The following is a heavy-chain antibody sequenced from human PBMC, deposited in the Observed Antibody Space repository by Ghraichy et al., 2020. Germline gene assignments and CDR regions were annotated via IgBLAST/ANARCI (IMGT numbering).Heavy chain of an antibody. J-gene: IGHJ4*02. V-gene: IGHV3-43*01. Sequence: GGSLRLSCAASGFTFDDYTMHWVRQAPGKGLEWVSLIGWDGGSTYYADSVKGRFTISRDNSKNSLYLQMNSLRTEDTALYYCAKEGNYYDSSGYFVSGFWDYWGQGTLVTVSS. CDR2: IGWDGGST. D-gene: IGHD3-22*01. CDR3: AKEGNYYDSSGYFVSGFWDY. CDR1: GFTFDDYT.